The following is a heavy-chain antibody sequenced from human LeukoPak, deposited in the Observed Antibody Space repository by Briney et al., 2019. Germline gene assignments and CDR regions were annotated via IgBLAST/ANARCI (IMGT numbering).Heavy chain of an antibody. Sequence: PGGSLRLSCAASGFTFSTYAMHWVRQAPGKGLECVSAISSNGDSTYYANSVKGRFTISRDNSKNTLYLQMGSLRAEDMAVYYCARGRIAAAAAFDYWGQGTLVTVSS. D-gene: IGHD6-13*01. V-gene: IGHV3-64*01. CDR1: GFTFSTYA. CDR2: ISSNGDST. CDR3: ARGRIAAAAAFDY. J-gene: IGHJ4*02.